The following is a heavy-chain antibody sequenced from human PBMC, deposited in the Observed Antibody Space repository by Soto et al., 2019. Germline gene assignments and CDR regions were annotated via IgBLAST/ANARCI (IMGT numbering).Heavy chain of an antibody. V-gene: IGHV3-21*01. D-gene: IGHD5-18*01. J-gene: IGHJ3*02. Sequence: EVPVVESGGGLVMPGGSLRLSCVGSGFTFTTSAMNWVRQAPGKGLEWVSAIGGSSRYKYYADSVKGRFTISRDNTKNSLYLQMNSLTVEDTAVYFWARGVGAAMGEAFDIWGQGTMVTVSA. CDR3: ARGVGAAMGEAFDI. CDR2: IGGSSRYK. CDR1: GFTFTTSA.